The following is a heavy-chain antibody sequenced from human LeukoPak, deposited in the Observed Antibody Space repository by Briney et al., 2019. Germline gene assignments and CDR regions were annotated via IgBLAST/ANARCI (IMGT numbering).Heavy chain of an antibody. Sequence: GRSLRLTCAASGFTFSSYDMQWVRQAPGRGLEWVSAIGIAGDTYYPDSVKGRFTISRENAKNSMHLQLNSLKDGDTAVYYCIRGGIPASGIDAFDIWGQGTMVTVSS. D-gene: IGHD2-2*01. CDR1: GFTFSSYD. CDR3: IRGGIPASGIDAFDI. CDR2: IGIAGDT. J-gene: IGHJ3*02. V-gene: IGHV3-13*01.